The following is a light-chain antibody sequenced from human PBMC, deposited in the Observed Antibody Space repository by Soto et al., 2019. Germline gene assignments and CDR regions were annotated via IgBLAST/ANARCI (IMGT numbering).Light chain of an antibody. CDR1: QSISSW. CDR2: DAS. Sequence: DIQMTQSPSTLSASVGDRVTITCRASQSISSWLAWYQQKPGKAPKLLIYDASSLESGVPSRFSGSGSGTDFTLTISSLQPEDFATYFCQQGYSIHQTFGQGTKVEIK. CDR3: QQGYSIHQT. J-gene: IGKJ1*01. V-gene: IGKV1-5*01.